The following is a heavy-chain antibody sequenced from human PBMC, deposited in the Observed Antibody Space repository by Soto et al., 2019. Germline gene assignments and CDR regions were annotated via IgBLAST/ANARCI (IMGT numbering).Heavy chain of an antibody. V-gene: IGHV3-15*01. CDR1: GFTFSDAW. CDR3: PPDSYFGSVTGDY. CDR2: IISKTDGGRA. Sequence: EVQLVEAGGGLVKPGGSLRLSCAASGFTFSDAWMTWVRQTPEKGLEWIGRIISKTDGGRADYAAPVKGRFSISRDDSKKGLHLQMDSRKSEDSGFYYCPPDSYFGSVTGDYWGQGNQVPVSS. D-gene: IGHD3-10*01. J-gene: IGHJ4*02.